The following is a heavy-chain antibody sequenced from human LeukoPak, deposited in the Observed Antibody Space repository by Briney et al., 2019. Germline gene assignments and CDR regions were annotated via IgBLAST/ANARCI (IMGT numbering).Heavy chain of an antibody. CDR2: INSDGTST. CDR1: GFTFSSHW. J-gene: IGHJ4*02. CDR3: ASSREFYFDY. Sequence: GGSLRLSCAASGFTFSSHWMYWVRQAPGKGLVWVSQINSDGTSTTHADFVKGRFTISRDNAKNSLCLQMNSLRAEDTAVYYCASSREFYFDYWGQGTLVTVSS. D-gene: IGHD3-10*01. V-gene: IGHV3-74*03.